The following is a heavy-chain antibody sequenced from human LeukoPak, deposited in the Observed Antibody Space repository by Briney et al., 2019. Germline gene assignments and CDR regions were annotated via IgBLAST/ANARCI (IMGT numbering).Heavy chain of an antibody. CDR3: ARVVGAPLYYFDS. D-gene: IGHD1-26*01. J-gene: IGHJ4*02. CDR2: MSYDGSSQ. Sequence: GGSLRLSCAASGFTSSDYNMHWVRQAPGKGREWVAVMSYDGSSQHYADSVKGRFTISRDKSKNTLFLQMNSLRAEDTALYYCARVVGAPLYYFDSWGQGTLVTVSS. V-gene: IGHV3-30-3*01. CDR1: GFTSSDYN.